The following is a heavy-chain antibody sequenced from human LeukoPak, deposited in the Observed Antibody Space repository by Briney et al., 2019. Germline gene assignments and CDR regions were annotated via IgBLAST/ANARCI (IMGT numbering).Heavy chain of an antibody. D-gene: IGHD2-15*01. CDR1: GGSISSYY. J-gene: IGHJ4*02. CDR3: ARQSGGSYVYFDY. CDR2: ISATENT. V-gene: IGHV4-4*07. Sequence: SETLSLTCTVSGGSISSYYWSWIRQPAGKGLEWIGRISATENTNYNPSLKSRVTISVDKSKNQFSLKLSSVTAADTALYFCARQSGGSYVYFDYWGQGTLVTVSS.